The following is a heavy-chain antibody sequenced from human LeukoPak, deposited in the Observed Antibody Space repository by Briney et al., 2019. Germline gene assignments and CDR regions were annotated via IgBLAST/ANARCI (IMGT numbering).Heavy chain of an antibody. Sequence: GGSLRLSCAASGFTFSSYSMNWVRQAPGKGLEWVSSISSSSSYIYYADSVKGRFTISRDNAKNSLYLQMNSLSAEDTAVYYCAISYSYYYGMAVWGQGTMVTVS. J-gene: IGHJ6*02. CDR3: AISYSYYYGMAV. V-gene: IGHV3-21*01. CDR1: GFTFSSYS. CDR2: ISSSSSYI.